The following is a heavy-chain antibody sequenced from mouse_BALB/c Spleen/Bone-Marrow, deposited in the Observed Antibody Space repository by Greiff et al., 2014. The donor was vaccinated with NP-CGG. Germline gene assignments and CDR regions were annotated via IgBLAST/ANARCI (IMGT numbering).Heavy chain of an antibody. CDR1: GFIFTDYC. CDR2: IRNKANVYST. V-gene: IGHV7-3*02. D-gene: IGHD2-3*01. J-gene: IGHJ3*01. Sequence: EVQLQQSGGGLVQPGGSLRLSCATSGFIFTDYCMSWVRQPPGKALEWLGFIRNKANVYSTEYSASVKGRFTISRDNSQSILYLQMNTLRAEDSATYYCVREEDGYYVGFAYWGQGTLVTVSA. CDR3: VREEDGYYVGFAY.